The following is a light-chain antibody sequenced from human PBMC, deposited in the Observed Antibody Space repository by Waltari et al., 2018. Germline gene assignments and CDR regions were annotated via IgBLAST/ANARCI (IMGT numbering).Light chain of an antibody. V-gene: IGKV3-20*01. CDR1: QTVRTTY. CDR3: QQYDSSPLT. J-gene: IGKJ4*02. Sequence: DIVSTQSPGTLSLSPGERATLSCRASQTVRTTYLAWYQQKPGQAPTLLIYGASSRATGIPDRFSGSGSGTDFSLTISSLEPEDFAVYYCQQYDSSPLTFGGGTKVEIK. CDR2: GAS.